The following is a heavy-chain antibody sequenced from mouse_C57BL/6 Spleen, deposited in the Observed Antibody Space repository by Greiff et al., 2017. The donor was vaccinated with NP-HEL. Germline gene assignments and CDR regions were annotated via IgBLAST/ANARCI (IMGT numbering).Heavy chain of an antibody. CDR2: IYPSDSET. D-gene: IGHD5-1-1*01. Sequence: QVQLQQPGAELVRPGSSVKLSCKASGYTFTSYWMDWVKQRPGQGLEWIGNIYPSDSETHYNQKFKDKATLTVDKSSSTAYMQLSSLTSEDSAVYYCARLGPYQPRGSDWGQGTLVTVSA. V-gene: IGHV1-61*01. CDR3: ARLGPYQPRGSD. CDR1: GYTFTSYW. J-gene: IGHJ3*01.